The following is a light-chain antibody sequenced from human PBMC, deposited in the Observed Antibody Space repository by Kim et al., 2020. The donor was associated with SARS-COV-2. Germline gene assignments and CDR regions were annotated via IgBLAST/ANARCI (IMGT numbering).Light chain of an antibody. V-gene: IGLV1-40*01. CDR1: GSNFGAGQD. J-gene: IGLJ3*02. CDR2: DHK. Sequence: QRVTIPCTGSGSNFGAGQDVHWYQQFPGTAPKLLIYDHKNRPSGVPDRFSGSKSGITASLAITGLQPEDEADYYCQTYDISLSTWVFGGGTQLTVL. CDR3: QTYDISLSTWV.